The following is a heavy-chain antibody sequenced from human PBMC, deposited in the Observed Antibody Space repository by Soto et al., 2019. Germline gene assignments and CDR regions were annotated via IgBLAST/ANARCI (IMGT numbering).Heavy chain of an antibody. CDR3: ARDVGQEITYYYDSSGFGY. CDR1: GFTFSSYA. J-gene: IGHJ4*02. D-gene: IGHD3-22*01. CDR2: ISGSGGST. Sequence: GGSLRLSCAASGFTFSSYAMSWVRQAPGKGLEWVSAISGSGGSTYYADSVKGRFTISRDNSKNTLYLQMNSLRAEDTAVYYCARDVGQEITYYYDSSGFGYWGQGTLVTVSS. V-gene: IGHV3-23*01.